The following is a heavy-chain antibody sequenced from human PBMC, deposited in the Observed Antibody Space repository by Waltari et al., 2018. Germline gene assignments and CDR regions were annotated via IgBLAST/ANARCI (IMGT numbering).Heavy chain of an antibody. Sequence: EVQLVESGGGLVKPGGSLRLSCAASGFTFSSYSMNWVRQAPGKGLEWVSSISSSSRYIYYADSVKGRFTISRDNAKNSLYLQMNSLRAEDTAVYYCARLAEAALDYWGQGTLVTVSS. V-gene: IGHV3-21*01. CDR3: ARLAEAALDY. CDR1: GFTFSSYS. D-gene: IGHD6-19*01. CDR2: ISSSSRYI. J-gene: IGHJ4*02.